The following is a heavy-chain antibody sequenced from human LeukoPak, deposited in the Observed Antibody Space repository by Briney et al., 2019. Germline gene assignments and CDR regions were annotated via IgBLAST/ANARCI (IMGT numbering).Heavy chain of an antibody. CDR2: ISGNGRDI. CDR1: GFTFSDNY. Sequence: GGSLRLSCAASGFTFSDNYMTWVRQAPGRGLEWLSYISGNGRDIQYADSVKGRFTISRDNAKNSLYLQMNSLRAEDTALYYCARDRGVDTAMVNWFDPWGQGTLVTVSS. CDR3: ARDRGVDTAMVNWFDP. J-gene: IGHJ5*02. V-gene: IGHV3-11*01. D-gene: IGHD5-18*01.